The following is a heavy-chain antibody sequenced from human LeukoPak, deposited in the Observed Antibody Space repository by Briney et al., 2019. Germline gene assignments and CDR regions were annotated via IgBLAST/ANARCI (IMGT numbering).Heavy chain of an antibody. J-gene: IGHJ5*02. CDR2: INRDGSST. CDR1: GFTFSSYW. D-gene: IGHD6-13*01. Sequence: GGALRLSCAASGFTFSSYWMHWVHQAPGKGLVWVSRINRDGSSTSYADSVKGRFTISRDNAKNTLYLKMNSLRAEDTAVYYCARKIYGVSSWYVGWFDPWGQGTLVTVSS. CDR3: ARKIYGVSSWYVGWFDP. V-gene: IGHV3-74*01.